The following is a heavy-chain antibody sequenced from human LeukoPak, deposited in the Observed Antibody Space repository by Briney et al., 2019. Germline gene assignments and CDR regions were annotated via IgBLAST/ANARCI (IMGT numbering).Heavy chain of an antibody. CDR2: IYTSGST. V-gene: IGHV4-4*07. Sequence: PSETLSLTCTVSGGSISSYYWSWIRQPAGKGLERIGRIYTSGSTNYNPSLKSRVTMSVDTSKNQFSLKLSSVTAADTAVYYCARAEGDYYDSSGYYSDSNWFDPWGQGTLVTVSS. J-gene: IGHJ5*02. CDR1: GGSISSYY. D-gene: IGHD3-22*01. CDR3: ARAEGDYYDSSGYYSDSNWFDP.